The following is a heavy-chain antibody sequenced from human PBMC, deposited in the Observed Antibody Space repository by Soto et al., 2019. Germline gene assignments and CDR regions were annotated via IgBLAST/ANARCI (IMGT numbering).Heavy chain of an antibody. V-gene: IGHV3-74*01. CDR1: GFTFSNYW. D-gene: IGHD6-13*01. Sequence: GGSLRLSCAASGFTFSNYWMFWVRQAPGKGLVWVSRINRDGSTTSYADSVKGRFTISRDNAKNTLYLQMNSLRAEDSAVYYCAREDEPAAGDYWGQGTLVTVSS. CDR2: INRDGSTT. J-gene: IGHJ4*02. CDR3: AREDEPAAGDY.